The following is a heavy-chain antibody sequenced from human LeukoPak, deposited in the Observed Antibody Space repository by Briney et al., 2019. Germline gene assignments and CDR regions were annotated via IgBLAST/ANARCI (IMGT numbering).Heavy chain of an antibody. V-gene: IGHV4-61*02. CDR2: IYTSGST. CDR3: ARGGIGEDYGDYFDY. Sequence: SQTLSLTCTVSGGSISSGSYYWSWIRQPAGKGLEWIGRIYTSGSTDYNPSLKSRVTISIDTSNNQFSLKLTSVTAADTAVYYCARGGIGEDYGDYFDYWGQGTLVTVSS. J-gene: IGHJ4*02. CDR1: GGSISSGSYY. D-gene: IGHD4-17*01.